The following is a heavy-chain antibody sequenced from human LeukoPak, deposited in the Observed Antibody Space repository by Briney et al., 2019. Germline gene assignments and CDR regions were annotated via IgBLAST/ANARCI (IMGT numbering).Heavy chain of an antibody. CDR3: ARTNLHYDFWSGYAMPGDYYYGMDV. CDR2: IYYSGST. J-gene: IGHJ6*02. CDR1: GGSISSSSYY. Sequence: PSETLSLTCTVSGGSISSSSYYWGWIRQPPGKGLEWIGSIYYSGSTNYNPSLKSRVTISVDTSKNQFSLKLSSVTAADTAVYYCARTNLHYDFWSGYAMPGDYYYGMDVWGQGTTVTVSS. D-gene: IGHD3-3*01. V-gene: IGHV4-39*07.